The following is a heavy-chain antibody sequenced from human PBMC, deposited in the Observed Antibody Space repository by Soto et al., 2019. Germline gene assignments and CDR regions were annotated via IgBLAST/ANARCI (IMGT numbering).Heavy chain of an antibody. J-gene: IGHJ6*02. Sequence: ASVKVSCKASGYTFTSYAMHWVRQAPGQRLEWMGWINAGNGNTKYSQKFQGRVTITRDTSASTAYMELSSLRSEDTAVYYCAREALGGYSGYLTGIYYYYGTDVWGQGTTVTVSS. CDR1: GYTFTSYA. V-gene: IGHV1-3*01. CDR3: AREALGGYSGYLTGIYYYYGTDV. D-gene: IGHD5-12*01. CDR2: INAGNGNT.